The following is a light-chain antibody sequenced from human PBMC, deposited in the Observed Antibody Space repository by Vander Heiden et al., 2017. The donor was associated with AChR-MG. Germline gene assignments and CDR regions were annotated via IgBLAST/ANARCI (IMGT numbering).Light chain of an antibody. CDR1: HGIGGW. V-gene: IGKV1-5*03. CDR3: LQDNYYLDT. Sequence: DTQMTQSPSTLSASVGDRVTITCRASHGIGGWLAWYQQKPGKAPNLLIYKASTLETGVPSRFSGSVSGTEFTLTISSLQPDDFATYYCLQDNYYLDTFGGGTKVEI. CDR2: KAS. J-gene: IGKJ4*01.